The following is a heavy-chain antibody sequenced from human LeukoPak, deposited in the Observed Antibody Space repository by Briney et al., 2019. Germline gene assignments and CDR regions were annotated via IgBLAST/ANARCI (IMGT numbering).Heavy chain of an antibody. J-gene: IGHJ4*02. CDR1: GGIFSSYA. CDR2: IIPILGIA. CDR3: ARDLPPYYFDY. Sequence: SVKVSCKASGGIFSSYAISWVRQAPGQGLEWMGRIIPILGIANYAQEFQGRVTITADKSTSTAYMDLSSLRSEDTAVYYCARDLPPYYFDYWGQGTLVTVSS. V-gene: IGHV1-69*04.